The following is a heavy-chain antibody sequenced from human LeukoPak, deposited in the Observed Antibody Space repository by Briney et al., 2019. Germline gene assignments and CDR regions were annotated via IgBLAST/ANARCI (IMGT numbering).Heavy chain of an antibody. Sequence: GGSLRLSCAASGFTVSSNYMSWVRQAPGKGLEWVSVIYSGGSTYYADSVKGRFTISRDNSKNTLYLQMNSLRAEDTAVYYCARDQDSSSFDRSFDYWGQGTLVTVSS. V-gene: IGHV3-53*01. D-gene: IGHD6-6*01. J-gene: IGHJ4*02. CDR3: ARDQDSSSFDRSFDY. CDR1: GFTVSSNY. CDR2: IYSGGST.